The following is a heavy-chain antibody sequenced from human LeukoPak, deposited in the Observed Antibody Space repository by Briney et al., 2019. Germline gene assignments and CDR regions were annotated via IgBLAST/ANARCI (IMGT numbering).Heavy chain of an antibody. V-gene: IGHV1-8*01. D-gene: IGHD3-9*01. CDR2: LNPNGGNT. CDR3: ASLDWNYDISGGDGFDI. Sequence: EASVKVSCKASGYTFTSYDFNWVRQATGQGLEWMGWLNPNGGNTGYAQKFQGRVTMTRNTSISTAYMELSSLRSEDTAVYYCASLDWNYDISGGDGFDIWGQGTMVTVSS. CDR1: GYTFTSYD. J-gene: IGHJ3*02.